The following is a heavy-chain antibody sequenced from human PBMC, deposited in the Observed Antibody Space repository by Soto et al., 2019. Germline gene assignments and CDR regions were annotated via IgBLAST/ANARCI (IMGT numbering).Heavy chain of an antibody. J-gene: IGHJ6*02. CDR2: IYYSGST. CDR1: GGSISSSSYY. CDR3: ASPPKGRDYYYGMDV. Sequence: QLQLQESGPGLVKPSETLSLTCTVSGGSISSSSYYWGWIRQPPGKGLEWIGSIYYSGSTYYNPSIKSRVTISVDTSKNQFSLKPSSVTAADTAVYYCASPPKGRDYYYGMDVWGQGTTVTVSS. V-gene: IGHV4-39*01.